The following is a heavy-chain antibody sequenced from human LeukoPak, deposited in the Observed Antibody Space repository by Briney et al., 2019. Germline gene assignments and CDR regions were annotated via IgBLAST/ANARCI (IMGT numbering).Heavy chain of an antibody. Sequence: GASVKVSCKASGYTFTSYYMHWVRQAPGQGLEWMGIINPSGGSTSYAQKFQGRVTMTRDTSTSTVYMELSSLRSEDTAVYYCARDAALIQLWLCFGSDYFDYWGQGTLVTVSS. CDR2: INPSGGST. V-gene: IGHV1-46*01. J-gene: IGHJ4*02. D-gene: IGHD5-18*01. CDR1: GYTFTSYY. CDR3: ARDAALIQLWLCFGSDYFDY.